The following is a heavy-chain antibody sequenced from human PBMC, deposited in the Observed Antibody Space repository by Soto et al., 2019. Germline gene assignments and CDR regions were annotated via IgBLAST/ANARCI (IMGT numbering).Heavy chain of an antibody. V-gene: IGHV3-48*02. CDR2: ITSDTKTI. J-gene: IGHJ4*02. CDR1: GFKSNIYS. CDR3: ARSVEGHFDY. Sequence: EVQLVESGGALVQPGGSLRLSCAASGFKSNIYSMNWVRQAPGKGLEWSAYITSDTKTIKYGDSVKGRFTISRDNAKNSVYLQMNSLSDEDTAVYYCARSVEGHFDYWGQGTVVTVSS. D-gene: IGHD6-19*01.